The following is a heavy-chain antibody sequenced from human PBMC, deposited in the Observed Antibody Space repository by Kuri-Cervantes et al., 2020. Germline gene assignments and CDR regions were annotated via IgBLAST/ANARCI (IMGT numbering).Heavy chain of an antibody. V-gene: IGHV3-33*05. CDR1: GFTFSSYG. CDR3: AKVRGDEGWFDP. J-gene: IGHJ5*02. D-gene: IGHD3-10*01. CDR2: ISYDGSNK. Sequence: GESLKISCAASGFTFSSYGMHWVRQAPGKGLEWVAVISYDGSNKYYADSVKGRFTISRDNSKNTLYLQVNSLRADDTAVFYCAKVRGDEGWFDPWGQGTLVTVSS.